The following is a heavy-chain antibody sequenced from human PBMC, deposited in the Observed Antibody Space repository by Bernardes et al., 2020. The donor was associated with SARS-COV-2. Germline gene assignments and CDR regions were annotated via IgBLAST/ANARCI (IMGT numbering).Heavy chain of an antibody. CDR3: ARGLPQWGYYFGD. J-gene: IGHJ4*02. D-gene: IGHD3-22*01. CDR1: GGTISSHY. V-gene: IGHV4-59*11. Sequence: AEALSLTCTVSGGTISSHYWSWIRHSPGKGLEWIGYMYNSGNTNYNPSLKSRVTISVDTSKNQFSLNLNSVTAADTAVYYCARGLPQWGYYFGDWGQGTLVTVSS. CDR2: MYNSGNT.